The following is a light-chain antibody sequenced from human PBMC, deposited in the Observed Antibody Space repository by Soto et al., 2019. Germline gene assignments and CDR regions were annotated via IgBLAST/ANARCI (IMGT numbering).Light chain of an antibody. Sequence: DIQMTQSPSSLSASVGDRVTITCRASQSISSYLNWYQQKPGKARKLLIYAASSLQSGVPSSFSGSGSGTDFTLTISSLQPEDFATYYCQQSYSSLSWTLGQGTKVDIK. V-gene: IGKV1-39*01. CDR1: QSISSY. J-gene: IGKJ1*01. CDR2: AAS. CDR3: QQSYSSLSWT.